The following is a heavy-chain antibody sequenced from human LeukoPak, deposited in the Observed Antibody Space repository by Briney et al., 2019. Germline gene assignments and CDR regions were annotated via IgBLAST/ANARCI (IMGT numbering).Heavy chain of an antibody. V-gene: IGHV3-74*01. D-gene: IGHD5-12*01. CDR3: VRLGGSDPFDH. CDR1: GFTFSSFY. J-gene: IGHJ4*02. CDR2: INSDGSST. Sequence: GGSLRLSCAASGFTFSSFYMHWVRQAPGKGPVWVSRINSDGSSTSYADSVKGRFTISRDNAKNTLDLQMNSLRVEATAVYYCVRLGGSDPFDHWGQGSLITVSS.